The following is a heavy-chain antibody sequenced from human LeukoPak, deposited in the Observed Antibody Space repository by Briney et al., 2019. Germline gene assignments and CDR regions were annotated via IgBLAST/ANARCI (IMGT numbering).Heavy chain of an antibody. V-gene: IGHV4-39*07. D-gene: IGHD2-8*02. J-gene: IGHJ4*02. Sequence: SETLSLTCTVSGGSISSSSYYWGWIRQPPGKGLEWIGSIYYSGSTNYNPSLKSRVTISVDKSKNQFSLKLSSVTAADTAVYYCARSTGGPPHFDYWGQGTLVTVSS. CDR1: GGSISSSSYY. CDR3: ARSTGGPPHFDY. CDR2: IYYSGST.